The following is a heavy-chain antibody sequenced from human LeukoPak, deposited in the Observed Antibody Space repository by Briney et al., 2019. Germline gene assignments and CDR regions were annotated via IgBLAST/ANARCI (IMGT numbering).Heavy chain of an antibody. V-gene: IGHV1-2*02. D-gene: IGHD1-7*01. CDR2: INPNSGGT. CDR3: ASALITGTTIGSDY. Sequence: ASXXVSCKASGYTFTGYYMHWVRQAPGQGLEWMGWINPNSGGTNYAQKFRGRVTITRDTSISTAYMELSRLRSDDTAVYYCASALITGTTIGSDYWGQGTLVTVSS. J-gene: IGHJ4*02. CDR1: GYTFTGYY.